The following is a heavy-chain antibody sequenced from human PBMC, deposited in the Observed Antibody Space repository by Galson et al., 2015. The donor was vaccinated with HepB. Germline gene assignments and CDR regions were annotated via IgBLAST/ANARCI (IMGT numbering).Heavy chain of an antibody. D-gene: IGHD6-6*01. Sequence: TLSLTCTVSGGSISSYHWSWIRQPPGKGLEWIGYIYYSGSTNYNPSLKSRVTISVDTSKNQFSLKLSSVTAADTAVYYCARRGSSSSHDYWGQGTLVTVSS. CDR3: ARRGSSSSHDY. V-gene: IGHV4-59*01. J-gene: IGHJ4*02. CDR1: GGSISSYH. CDR2: IYYSGST.